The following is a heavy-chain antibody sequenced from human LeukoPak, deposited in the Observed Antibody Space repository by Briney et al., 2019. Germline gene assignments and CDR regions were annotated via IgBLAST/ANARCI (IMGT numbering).Heavy chain of an antibody. CDR3: ARAVRDGMDYYYYYYMDV. D-gene: IGHD1-14*01. V-gene: IGHV4-31*03. CDR2: ICYSGNT. J-gene: IGHJ6*03. CDR1: GDSIISGGYC. Sequence: SETLSLTCTVSGDSIISGGYCWSWISQHPGKGLEWIGYICYSGNTYYNPSLGSRLTISIDTSKNHFSLRLTSVTAADTAVYYCARAVRDGMDYYYYYYMDVWGKGTTVTVSS.